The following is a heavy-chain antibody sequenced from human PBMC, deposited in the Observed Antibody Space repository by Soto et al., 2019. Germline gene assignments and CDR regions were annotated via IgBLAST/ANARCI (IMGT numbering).Heavy chain of an antibody. J-gene: IGHJ4*02. Sequence: QVTLKESGPVLVKPTETLTLTCTVSGFSLSNARMGVSWIRQPPGKALEWLAHIFSNDEKSYNTSLKSSLTSSKHTPKSQVVLTMTNMDPVDTATYYCARMKEILTGYYIPDYWGQGTLVTVSS. CDR1: GFSLSNARMG. CDR3: ARMKEILTGYYIPDY. V-gene: IGHV2-26*01. D-gene: IGHD3-9*01. CDR2: IFSNDEK.